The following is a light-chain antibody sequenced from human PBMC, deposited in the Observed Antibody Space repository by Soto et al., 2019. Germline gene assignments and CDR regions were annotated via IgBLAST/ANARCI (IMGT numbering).Light chain of an antibody. CDR2: SGS. Sequence: DIVMTQSPLSLPVTPGEPASISCRSSQSLLHRNGYNYLDWYLQKPGQSPQLLIYSGSNRASGVPERFSGSGSGTDFTLKISRVEAEDVGVYYCMQALPVPYTFGQGTKLEIK. CDR1: QSLLHRNGYNY. V-gene: IGKV2-28*01. CDR3: MQALPVPYT. J-gene: IGKJ2*01.